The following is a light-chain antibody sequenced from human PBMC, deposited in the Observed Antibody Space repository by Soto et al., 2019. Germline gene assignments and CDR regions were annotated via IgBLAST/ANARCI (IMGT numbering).Light chain of an antibody. Sequence: QSALTQPPSASGSTGQSVTISCNGTSSDGGRYNYFSWYQQHPGKAPKLMIYEVSKRPSGVPDRFSGSKSGNTASLTVSGLQAEDEADYYCSSYAGSNNVFGTGTNVTVL. CDR1: SSDGGRYNY. V-gene: IGLV2-8*01. CDR2: EVS. CDR3: SSYAGSNNV. J-gene: IGLJ1*01.